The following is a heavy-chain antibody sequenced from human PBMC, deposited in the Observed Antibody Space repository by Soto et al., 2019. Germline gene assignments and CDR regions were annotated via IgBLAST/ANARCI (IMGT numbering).Heavy chain of an antibody. CDR2: ISGSGGST. J-gene: IGHJ6*02. V-gene: IGHV3-23*01. D-gene: IGHD2-15*01. Sequence: GGSLRLSCAASGFTFSSYAMSWVRQAPGKGLEWVSTISGSGGSTYYADSVKGRFAISRDNSKNTLYLQMNSLRAEDTAVYYCAKEGCSGGSCHAPYYYYYGMDVWGQGTTVTVSS. CDR1: GFTFSSYA. CDR3: AKEGCSGGSCHAPYYYYYGMDV.